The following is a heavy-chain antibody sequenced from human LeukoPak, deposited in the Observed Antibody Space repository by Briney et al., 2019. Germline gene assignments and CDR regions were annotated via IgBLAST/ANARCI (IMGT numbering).Heavy chain of an antibody. CDR1: GGSISSSSYY. Sequence: SDTLSLTCTVSGGSISSSSYYWGWIRQPPGKGLEWIVSIYYSGRTSYHPSLKSRVTISVDTSKNLFSLKLRFVTAADMAVYYCATSTGSSNLGYWGQGTLVTVAS. V-gene: IGHV4-39*01. D-gene: IGHD6-13*01. CDR2: IYYSGRT. J-gene: IGHJ4*02. CDR3: ATSTGSSNLGY.